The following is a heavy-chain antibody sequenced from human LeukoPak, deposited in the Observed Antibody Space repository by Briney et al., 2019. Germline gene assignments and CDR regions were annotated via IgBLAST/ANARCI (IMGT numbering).Heavy chain of an antibody. J-gene: IGHJ4*02. D-gene: IGHD3-22*01. CDR1: GGSFSGYY. CDR3: ARLFRGHYYDSSGYRFDY. CDR2: VNHSGST. Sequence: SETLSLTCAVYGGSFSGYYWSWIRQRPGKGLEWIGEVNHSGSTNYNPSLKSRVTISVDTSKNQFSLKLSSVTAADTAVYYCARLFRGHYYDSSGYRFDYWGQGTLVTVSS. V-gene: IGHV4-34*01.